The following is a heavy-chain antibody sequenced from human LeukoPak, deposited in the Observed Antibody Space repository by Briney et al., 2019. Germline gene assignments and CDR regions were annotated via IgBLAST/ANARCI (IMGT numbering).Heavy chain of an antibody. CDR1: GFIFSEHW. J-gene: IGHJ4*02. Sequence: GGSLRLSCSASGFIFSEHWMNWVRQSPGKGLQWVANIKGDGSEKYYLDSAEGRFTISRDNAKQSLYLQMNNLRAEDTALYYCVRGAGFLLEFWGQGTMVTVSS. CDR3: VRGAGFLLEF. CDR2: IKGDGSEK. D-gene: IGHD6-19*01. V-gene: IGHV3-7*01.